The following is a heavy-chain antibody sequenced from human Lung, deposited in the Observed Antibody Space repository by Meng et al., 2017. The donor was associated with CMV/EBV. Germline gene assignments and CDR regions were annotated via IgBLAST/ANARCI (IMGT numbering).Heavy chain of an antibody. D-gene: IGHD6-13*01. V-gene: IGHV3-43*01. CDR1: GFTFAHYS. Sequence: GESXKISCAASGFTFAHYSMHWVRQRPGKGLEWVSLISWNGQNTYYADSVKGRFTISRDNSRNSLYVQMNSLRIDDTALYYCAKDDGNWYLPDWGQGTLVTVSS. CDR3: AKDDGNWYLPD. J-gene: IGHJ4*02. CDR2: ISWNGQNT.